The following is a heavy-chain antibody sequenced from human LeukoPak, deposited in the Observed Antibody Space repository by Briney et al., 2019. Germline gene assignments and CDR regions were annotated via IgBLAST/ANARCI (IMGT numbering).Heavy chain of an antibody. Sequence: SETLSLTCTVSGGSISSYYWSWIRQPPGKGLEWIGYIYYSATTNYNPSLRSRVTISVDTSKNQFSLKLSSVTAADTAAYYCARQDYGGNSSDSFDIWGQGTMVTVSS. CDR1: GGSISSYY. V-gene: IGHV4-59*08. D-gene: IGHD4-23*01. CDR2: IYYSATT. J-gene: IGHJ3*02. CDR3: ARQDYGGNSSDSFDI.